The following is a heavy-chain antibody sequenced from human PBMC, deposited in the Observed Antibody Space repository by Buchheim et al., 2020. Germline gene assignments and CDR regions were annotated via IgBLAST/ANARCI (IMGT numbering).Heavy chain of an antibody. CDR2: INHSGST. Sequence: QVQLQQWGAGLLKPSETLSLTCAVYGGSFSGYYWSWIRQPPGKGLEWIGEINHSGSTNYNPSLKSLVTISVDTSKNQFSLKLSSVTAADTAVYYCARNSRITIFGVVKNWFDPWGQGTL. J-gene: IGHJ5*02. V-gene: IGHV4-34*01. D-gene: IGHD3-3*01. CDR3: ARNSRITIFGVVKNWFDP. CDR1: GGSFSGYY.